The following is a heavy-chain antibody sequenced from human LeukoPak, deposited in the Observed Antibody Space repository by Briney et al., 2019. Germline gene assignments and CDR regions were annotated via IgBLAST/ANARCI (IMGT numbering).Heavy chain of an antibody. V-gene: IGHV3-23*01. Sequence: PGGSLRLSCAASGLTFSTCAMTWVRQAPGKGLEWVSTISGFGGSTYYADSVKGRFTISRDNSKNTLYLQMNSLRAEDTAVYHCAKGGHRSPFDYWGQGTLVTVSS. CDR1: GLTFSTCA. CDR3: AKGGHRSPFDY. CDR2: ISGFGGST. J-gene: IGHJ4*02. D-gene: IGHD5-12*01.